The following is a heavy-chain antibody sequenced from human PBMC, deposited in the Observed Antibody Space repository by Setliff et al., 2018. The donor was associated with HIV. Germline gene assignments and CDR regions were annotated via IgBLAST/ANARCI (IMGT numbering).Heavy chain of an antibody. D-gene: IGHD6-19*01. CDR2: ISSSSSTI. CDR3: AKKVPGVGVAGPFDY. J-gene: IGHJ4*02. CDR1: GFTFNNYS. V-gene: IGHV3-48*04. Sequence: LSLSCAASGFTFNNYSMNWVRQAPGKGLEWVSYISSSSSTIYYADSVKGRFTISRDNAKNSLYLQMNSLRAEDTAVYYCAKKVPGVGVAGPFDYWGQGTLVTVSS.